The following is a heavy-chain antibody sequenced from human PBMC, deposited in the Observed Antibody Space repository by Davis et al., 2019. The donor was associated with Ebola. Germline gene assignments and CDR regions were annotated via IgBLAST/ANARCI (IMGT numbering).Heavy chain of an antibody. CDR3: ARADGDYVHFDY. D-gene: IGHD4-17*01. CDR1: GGSISSYY. J-gene: IGHJ4*02. V-gene: IGHV4-59*01. CDR2: IYYSGST. Sequence: SETLSLTCTVSGGSISSYYWSWIRQPPGKGLEWIGYIYYSGSTTYNPSLRSRVTISVDTSKTQFSLKVSSVTAADTAVYYCARADGDYVHFDYWGQGILVTVSS.